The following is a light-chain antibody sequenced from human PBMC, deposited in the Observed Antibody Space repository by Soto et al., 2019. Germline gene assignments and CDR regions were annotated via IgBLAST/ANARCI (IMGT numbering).Light chain of an antibody. V-gene: IGLV2-11*01. CDR3: CSYAGTYTYV. CDR2: DVS. CDR1: SSDVGAYNY. J-gene: IGLJ1*01. Sequence: LTQPRSVSGSPGQSVTISCTGTSSDVGAYNYVSWYQQHPGEAPKLMIYDVSKRPSGVPDRFSGSKSGNTASLTISGLQAEDEADYYCCSYAGTYTYVFGTGTKVTVL.